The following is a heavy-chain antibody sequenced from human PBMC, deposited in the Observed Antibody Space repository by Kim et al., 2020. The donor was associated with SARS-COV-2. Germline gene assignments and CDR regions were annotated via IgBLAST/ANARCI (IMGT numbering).Heavy chain of an antibody. Sequence: YKDYAVSVKGRISIHPDTSHNQFSLQLNSVTPEDTAVYYCARGINSAFDIWGQGTVVTVSS. D-gene: IGHD5-18*01. CDR3: ARGINSAFDI. J-gene: IGHJ3*02. V-gene: IGHV6-1*01. CDR2: YK.